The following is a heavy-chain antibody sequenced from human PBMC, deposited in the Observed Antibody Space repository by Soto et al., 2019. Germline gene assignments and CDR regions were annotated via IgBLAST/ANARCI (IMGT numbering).Heavy chain of an antibody. CDR1: GFSLSNAKMG. CDR2: IFSHDEK. Sequence: QVTLKESGPVLVKPTETLTLTCTVSGFSLSNAKMGLSWIRQPPGKALEWLAHIFSHDEKSYNTSLKSRLTIAKDTSKSQVVLTMTNMDPVDTATYFCARALYGDYDPLDAFDLWDQGTMVTVSS. D-gene: IGHD4-17*01. CDR3: ARALYGDYDPLDAFDL. J-gene: IGHJ3*01. V-gene: IGHV2-26*01.